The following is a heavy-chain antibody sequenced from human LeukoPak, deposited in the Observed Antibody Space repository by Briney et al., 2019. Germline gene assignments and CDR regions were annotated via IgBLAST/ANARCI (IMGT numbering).Heavy chain of an antibody. CDR2: ISGSGGST. CDR1: GFTFSSYA. D-gene: IGHD3-3*01. Sequence: GGSLRLSCAASGFTFSSYAMSWVRQAPGKGLEWVSAISGSGGSTYYADSVKGRFTISGDNSKNTLYLQMNSLRAKDTAVYYCAKEVWSGSYFDYWGQGTLVTVSS. CDR3: AKEVWSGSYFDY. J-gene: IGHJ4*02. V-gene: IGHV3-23*01.